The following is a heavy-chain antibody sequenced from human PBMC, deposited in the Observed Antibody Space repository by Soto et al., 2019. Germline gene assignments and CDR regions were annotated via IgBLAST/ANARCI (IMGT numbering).Heavy chain of an antibody. CDR2: IIPIFGPA. Sequence: SVKVSCKASGGTFSSYAISWVRQAPGQGLEWMGGIIPIFGPANYAQKFQGRVTSTADESTSTAYMELSSLRSEDTAVYYCARNYYYYYGMDVWGQGTTVTVSS. J-gene: IGHJ6*02. V-gene: IGHV1-69*13. CDR1: GGTFSSYA. CDR3: ARNYYYYYGMDV.